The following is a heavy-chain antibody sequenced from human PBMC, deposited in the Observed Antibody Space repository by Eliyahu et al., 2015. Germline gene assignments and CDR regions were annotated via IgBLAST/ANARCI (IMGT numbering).Heavy chain of an antibody. CDR2: INAGSDYX. Sequence: EVQLVESGGGLVKPGGSLRLSCAASTFSLGRQCMRWVRQAPGKGRGWVATINAGSDYXYYRDSVKGRFTISRDNAKDSLFLQMNSLRVEDTAVYYCARGYSSNMDWFESWGQGTQVTVSS. V-gene: IGHV3-21*02. J-gene: IGHJ5*01. D-gene: IGHD6-19*01. CDR3: ARGYSSNMDWFES. CDR1: TFSLGRQC.